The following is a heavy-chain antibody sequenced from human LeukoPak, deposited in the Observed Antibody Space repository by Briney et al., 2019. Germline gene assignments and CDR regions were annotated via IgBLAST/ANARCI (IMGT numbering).Heavy chain of an antibody. CDR2: ISSSGSTI. D-gene: IGHD3-3*01. CDR3: ARDDDFWSGYSNGGFDY. Sequence: PGGSLRLSCAASGFTFSSYEMNWVRQAPGKGLEWVSYISSSGSTIYYADSVKGRFTIFRDNAKNSLYLQMNSLRAEDTAVYYCARDDDFWSGYSNGGFDYWGQGTLVTVSS. CDR1: GFTFSSYE. J-gene: IGHJ4*02. V-gene: IGHV3-48*03.